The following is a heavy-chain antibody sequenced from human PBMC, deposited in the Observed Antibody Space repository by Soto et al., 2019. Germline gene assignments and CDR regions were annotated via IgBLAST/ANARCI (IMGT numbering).Heavy chain of an antibody. CDR1: GYTFSSFA. V-gene: IGHV1-18*01. CDR3: ARVPYDSGGYYAKVFDY. CDR2: VSVYTGHT. Sequence: QVQLVQSGAEVKMPGASVKVSCKASGYTFSSFAFSWVRQAPGQGLEWMGWVSVYTGHTVYPQNLQGRVTMTTDTPXSXXYMELRSLRSDDTAVYYCARVPYDSGGYYAKVFDYWGQGTLVTVSS. J-gene: IGHJ4*02. D-gene: IGHD3-22*01.